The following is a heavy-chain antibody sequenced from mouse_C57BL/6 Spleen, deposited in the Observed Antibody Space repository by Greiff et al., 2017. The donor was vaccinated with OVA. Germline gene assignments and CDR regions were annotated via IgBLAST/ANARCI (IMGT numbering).Heavy chain of an antibody. D-gene: IGHD2-2*01. CDR2: IYPGNSDT. Sequence: VQLQQSGTVLARPGASVKMSCKTSGYTFTSYWMHWVKQRPGQGLEWIGAIYPGNSDTSYNQKFKGQAKLTAVTSANTAYMELSSLTNEDSAVYYCTGYGYDGGFDDWGKGTTLTVSS. CDR3: TGYGYDGGFDD. J-gene: IGHJ2*01. V-gene: IGHV1-5*01. CDR1: GYTFTSYW.